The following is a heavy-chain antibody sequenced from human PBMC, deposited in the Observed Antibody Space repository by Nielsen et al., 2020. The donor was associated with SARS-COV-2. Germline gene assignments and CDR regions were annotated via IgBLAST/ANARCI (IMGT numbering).Heavy chain of an antibody. D-gene: IGHD5-18*01. Sequence: WIRQPPGKGLEWVSGINWNGGSTGYADSVKGRFTISRDNAKNSLYLQMNSLRAEDTAVYYCARERREGYSHGQLSDAFDIWGQGTMVTVSS. V-gene: IGHV3-20*03. CDR3: ARERREGYSHGQLSDAFDI. CDR2: INWNGGST. J-gene: IGHJ3*02.